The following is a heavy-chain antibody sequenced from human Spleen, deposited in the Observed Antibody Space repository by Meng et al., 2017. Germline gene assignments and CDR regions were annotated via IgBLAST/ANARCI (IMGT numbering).Heavy chain of an antibody. J-gene: IGHJ4*02. CDR1: GGSISSIDW. Sequence: QLPEPGAGLLKPSGTLSLPCVGSGGSISSIDWWSWVRQPPGKGLEWIGAIYHGGDTNYNPSLKSRVTIAIDKSKNQFSLKLSSVTAADTAVYYCASWIYSCGWQWGQGALVTVFS. V-gene: IGHV4/OR15-8*02. CDR2: IYHGGDT. CDR3: ASWIYSCGWQ. D-gene: IGHD6-19*01.